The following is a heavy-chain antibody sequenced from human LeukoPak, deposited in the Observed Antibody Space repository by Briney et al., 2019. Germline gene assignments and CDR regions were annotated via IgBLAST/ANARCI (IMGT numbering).Heavy chain of an antibody. CDR3: AREFADS. V-gene: IGHV3-21*01. CDR1: GFTFNIYS. Sequence: GGSLRLSCAPSGFTFNIYSMNWVRQAPGKGLEWVSSISSTSSHKYYADSVKGRFTVSRDNAKNSLYLQMTSLRAEDTAVYYCAREFADSWGQGTLVIVSS. J-gene: IGHJ4*02. CDR2: ISSTSSHK.